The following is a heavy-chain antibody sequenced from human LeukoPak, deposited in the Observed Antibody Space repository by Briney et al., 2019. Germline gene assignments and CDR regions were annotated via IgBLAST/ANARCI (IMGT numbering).Heavy chain of an antibody. CDR2: INAGNGDT. Sequence: ASVKVSCKASGYTFTSYPIHWVRQAPGQGLEWMGWINAGNGDTKYSRKFQGRLTTTGDTSASTAYMELSSLRSEDTAVYYCARVGSVVPLDYWGQGTLVTVSS. CDR3: ARVGSVVPLDY. CDR1: GYTFTSYP. J-gene: IGHJ4*02. D-gene: IGHD4-23*01. V-gene: IGHV1-3*01.